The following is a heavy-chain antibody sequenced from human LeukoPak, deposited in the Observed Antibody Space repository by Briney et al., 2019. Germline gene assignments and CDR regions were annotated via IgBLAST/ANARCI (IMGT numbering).Heavy chain of an antibody. Sequence: GSLKLSCAASGFTFSSYTMNWVRQAPGKGLEWVSSISSSSSYIYYADSVKGRFTISRDNAKNSLYLQMNSPRAEDTAVYYCARVVRGEFDYWGQGTLVTVSS. CDR2: ISSSSSYI. CDR1: GFTFSSYT. D-gene: IGHD3-10*01. CDR3: ARVVRGEFDY. V-gene: IGHV3-21*01. J-gene: IGHJ4*02.